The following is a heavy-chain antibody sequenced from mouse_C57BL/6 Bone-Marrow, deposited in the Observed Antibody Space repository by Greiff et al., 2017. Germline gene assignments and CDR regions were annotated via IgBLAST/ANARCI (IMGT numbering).Heavy chain of an antibody. J-gene: IGHJ4*01. Sequence: EVQGVESGGGLVQPKGSLKLSCAASGFTFNTYAMHWVRQAPGKGLEWVARIRSKSSNYATYYADSVKDRFTISRDDSQSMLYLQMNNLKTEDTAMYYCVRGNLTGVLYYAMDYWGQGTSVTVSS. D-gene: IGHD4-1*01. CDR3: VRGNLTGVLYYAMDY. CDR1: GFTFNTYA. V-gene: IGHV10-3*01. CDR2: IRSKSSNYAT.